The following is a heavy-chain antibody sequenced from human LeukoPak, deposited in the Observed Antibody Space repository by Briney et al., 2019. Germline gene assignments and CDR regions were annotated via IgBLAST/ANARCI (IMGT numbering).Heavy chain of an antibody. CDR3: ASFPAYYYDSSGYNDY. CDR1: GFIFSSYA. J-gene: IGHJ4*02. V-gene: IGHV3-23*01. CDR2: ISGSGGST. Sequence: PGGSLRLSCAASGFIFSSYAMSWVRQAPGKGLEWVSTISGSGGSTYYADSVKGRFTISRDNSKNTVYLQMNSLRAEDTAVYYCASFPAYYYDSSGYNDYWGQGTLVTVSS. D-gene: IGHD3-22*01.